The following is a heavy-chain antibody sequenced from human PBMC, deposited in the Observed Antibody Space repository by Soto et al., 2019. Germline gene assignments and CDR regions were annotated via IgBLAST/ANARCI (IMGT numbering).Heavy chain of an antibody. CDR1: GYSFAGYW. CDR2: IDPSDSQT. J-gene: IGHJ4*02. Sequence: GESLKISCKESGYSFAGYWITWVRQKPGKGLEWMGRIDPSDSQTYYSPSFRGHVTISVTKSITTVFLQWRSLRASDTAMYYCARQIYDSDTGPNFQYYFDSWGQGTPVTVSS. V-gene: IGHV5-10-1*01. D-gene: IGHD3-22*01. CDR3: ARQIYDSDTGPNFQYYFDS.